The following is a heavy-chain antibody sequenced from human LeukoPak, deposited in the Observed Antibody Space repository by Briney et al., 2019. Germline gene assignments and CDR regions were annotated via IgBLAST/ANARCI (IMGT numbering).Heavy chain of an antibody. CDR1: AFTFSIYS. V-gene: IGHV3-21*01. Sequence: GGSLRLSCAASAFTFSIYSMNWVRQAPGKGLEWVSSISSSSYTYYADSVKGRFTISRDNAKSSLYLQMNSLRAEDTAVYYCARAFASGRVVGESYHYYYMDVWGKGTTVTVSS. J-gene: IGHJ6*03. CDR3: ARAFASGRVVGESYHYYYMDV. D-gene: IGHD3-10*01. CDR2: ISSSSYT.